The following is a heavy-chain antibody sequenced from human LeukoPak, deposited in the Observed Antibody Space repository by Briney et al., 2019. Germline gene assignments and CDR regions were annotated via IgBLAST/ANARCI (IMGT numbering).Heavy chain of an antibody. CDR1: GFTFSSYA. CDR3: AKEEVSVVPQAQAFDY. V-gene: IGHV3-23*01. Sequence: GSLRLSCAASGFTFSSYAMSWVRQAPGKGLEWVSAISGSGGSTYYADSVKGRFTISRDNSKNTLYLQMNSLRAEDTAVYYCAKEEVSVVPQAQAFDYWGQGTLVTVSS. J-gene: IGHJ4*02. D-gene: IGHD2-21*01. CDR2: ISGSGGST.